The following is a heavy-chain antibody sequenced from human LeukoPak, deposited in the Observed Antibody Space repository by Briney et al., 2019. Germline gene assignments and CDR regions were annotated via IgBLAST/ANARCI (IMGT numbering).Heavy chain of an antibody. J-gene: IGHJ6*02. Sequence: SETLSLTCAVYGGSFSSYYWSWIRQPPGKGLEWIGEINHSGSTNYNPSLKSRVTISVDTSKNQFSLKLSSVTAAGTAVYYCARVIVVVPAARAPYYYYGMDVWGQGTTVTVSS. CDR1: GGSFSSYY. D-gene: IGHD2-2*01. V-gene: IGHV4-34*01. CDR3: ARVIVVVPAARAPYYYYGMDV. CDR2: INHSGST.